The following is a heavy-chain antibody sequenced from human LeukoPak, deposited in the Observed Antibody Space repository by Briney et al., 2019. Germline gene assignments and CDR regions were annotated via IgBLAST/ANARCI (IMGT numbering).Heavy chain of an antibody. J-gene: IGHJ4*02. Sequence: SGPTLVKPTQALTLTCTFSGFSLTTSGVGVGWIRQPPGKALEWLALIYWNDHKPYSPALRSRLTVTKDTSKNQEVLTMTNMDPVDTATYYCAHSYDTGGNYYSRFDNWGQGTLVTVSS. CDR3: AHSYDTGGNYYSRFDN. CDR1: GFSLTTSGVG. CDR2: IYWNDHK. V-gene: IGHV2-5*01. D-gene: IGHD3-22*01.